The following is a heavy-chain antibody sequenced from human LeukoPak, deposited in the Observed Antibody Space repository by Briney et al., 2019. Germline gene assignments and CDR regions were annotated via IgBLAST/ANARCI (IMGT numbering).Heavy chain of an antibody. Sequence: GGSLRLSCAASGFTFRSYWMHWVRQAPGKGLVWVSRINGDGSSTSYADSVKGRFTISRDNAENTLHLQMNSLRAEDTGVYYCARDLGVRDGYWGQGTLVTVSS. D-gene: IGHD2-21*02. CDR1: GFTFRSYW. CDR2: INGDGSST. CDR3: ARDLGVRDGY. J-gene: IGHJ4*02. V-gene: IGHV3-74*01.